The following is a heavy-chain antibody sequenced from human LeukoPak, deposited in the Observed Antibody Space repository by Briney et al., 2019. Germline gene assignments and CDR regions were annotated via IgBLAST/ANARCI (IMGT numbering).Heavy chain of an antibody. D-gene: IGHD1-7*01. J-gene: IGHJ6*02. CDR3: ARDNWNYGSSMDV. V-gene: IGHV4-59*01. Sequence: DPSETLSLTCTVSGGSISNYYWDWIRQPPGKGLEWIGYIYYSGSTNYNPSLKSRVTISVDTSKNQFSLKLSSVTAADTAVYYCARDNWNYGSSMDVWGQGTTVTVSS. CDR1: GGSISNYY. CDR2: IYYSGST.